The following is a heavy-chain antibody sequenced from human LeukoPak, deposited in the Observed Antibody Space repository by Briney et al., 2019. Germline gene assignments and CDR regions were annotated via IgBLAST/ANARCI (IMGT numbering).Heavy chain of an antibody. Sequence: SGPTLVKPTQTLTLTCTFSGFSLSTSGVGVGWIRQPPGKALEWLALIYWDDDKRYSPSLKSRLTITKDTSKNQVVLTMTNMDPVDTATYYCAHRRSGYHSGSYVYWGQGTLVTVSS. CDR1: GFSLSTSGVG. CDR3: AHRRSGYHSGSYVY. CDR2: IYWDDDK. D-gene: IGHD1-26*01. V-gene: IGHV2-5*02. J-gene: IGHJ4*02.